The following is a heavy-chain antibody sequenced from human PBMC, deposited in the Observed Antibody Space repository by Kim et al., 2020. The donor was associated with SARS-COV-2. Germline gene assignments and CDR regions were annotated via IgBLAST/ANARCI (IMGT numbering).Heavy chain of an antibody. J-gene: IGHJ5*02. CDR3: AREGFIAAAGTGWFDP. V-gene: IGHV4-39*07. D-gene: IGHD6-13*01. Sequence: LKSRVTISVDTSKNQFSLKLSSVTAEGTAVYYCAREGFIAAAGTGWFDPWGQGTLVTVSS.